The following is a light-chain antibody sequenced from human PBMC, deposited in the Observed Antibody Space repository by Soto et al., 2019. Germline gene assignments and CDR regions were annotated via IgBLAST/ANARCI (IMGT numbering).Light chain of an antibody. Sequence: QSALTQPASVSASPGQSITISCIRTSSDVGGYDSVSWYQQHPGRAPKVIIYEVYYRPSGVSDRFSGSKSGNTASLTISAVQPEDEADYFCCSYTDTSGRVFGGGTQLTVL. CDR1: SSDVGGYDS. CDR3: CSYTDTSGRV. V-gene: IGLV2-14*01. CDR2: EVY. J-gene: IGLJ3*02.